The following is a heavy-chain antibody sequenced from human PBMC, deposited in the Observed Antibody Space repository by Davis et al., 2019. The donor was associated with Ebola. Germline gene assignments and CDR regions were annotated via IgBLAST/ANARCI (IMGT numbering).Heavy chain of an antibody. CDR1: GFTFSSYG. D-gene: IGHD4-11*01. J-gene: IGHJ6*02. CDR3: ARDPRYSNYFVGMDV. V-gene: IGHV3-33*01. CDR2: IWYDGSNK. Sequence: GRSLRLSCAASGFTFSSYGMHWVRQAPGKGLEWVAVIWYDGSNKYYADSVKGRFTISRDNSKNTLYLQMNSLRAEETAVYYCARDPRYSNYFVGMDVWGQGTTVTVSS.